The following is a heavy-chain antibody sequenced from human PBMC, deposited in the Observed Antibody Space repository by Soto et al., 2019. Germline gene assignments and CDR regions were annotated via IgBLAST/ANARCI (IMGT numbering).Heavy chain of an antibody. J-gene: IGHJ5*02. CDR1: GGSISSGGYY. D-gene: IGHD3-22*01. V-gene: IGHV4-31*03. CDR3: ARDHCYCDSSGYYSWFDP. Sequence: SETLSLTCSVSGGSISSGGYYWIWIRQHPGKGLEWIGYIYYSGSTYYNPSLKSRVTISVDTSKNQFSLKLSSVTAADTAVDYCARDHCYCDSSGYYSWFDPWGQGTLVTASS. CDR2: IYYSGST.